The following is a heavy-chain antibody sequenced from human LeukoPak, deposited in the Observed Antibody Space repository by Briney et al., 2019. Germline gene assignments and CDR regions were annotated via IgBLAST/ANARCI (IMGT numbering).Heavy chain of an antibody. D-gene: IGHD6-13*01. V-gene: IGHV3-7*01. Sequence: PGGSLRLSCAASGLTFSSFAMRWGRQAPGPGLGWVANIKQDGSEKYYVDSVKGRFTISRDNAKNSLYLQMNSLRPEDTAMYYCARGSAGNDYCGQGTLVSVSS. CDR1: GLTFSSFA. CDR2: IKQDGSEK. J-gene: IGHJ4*02. CDR3: ARGSAGNDY.